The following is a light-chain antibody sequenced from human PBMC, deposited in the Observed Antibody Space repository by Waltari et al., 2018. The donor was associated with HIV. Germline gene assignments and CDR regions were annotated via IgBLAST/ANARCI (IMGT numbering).Light chain of an antibody. Sequence: DIQMTQSPSSLSASVGDRVTTTCRASQSISSYLNWYQQKPGKAPKVLIYAASSLQSGVPSRFSGSGSGTDFTLTISSLQPEDFATYYCQQSYSTPVTFGGGTKVEIK. CDR3: QQSYSTPVT. V-gene: IGKV1-39*01. J-gene: IGKJ4*01. CDR1: QSISSY. CDR2: AAS.